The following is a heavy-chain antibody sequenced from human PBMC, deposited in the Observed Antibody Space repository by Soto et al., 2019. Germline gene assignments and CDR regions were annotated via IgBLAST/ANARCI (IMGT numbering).Heavy chain of an antibody. CDR3: AHSRDGYNYDY. V-gene: IGHV2-5*02. CDR1: GFSLSTSGVG. D-gene: IGHD5-12*01. CDR2: IYWDDVK. J-gene: IGHJ4*02. Sequence: QITLKESGPTLVKPTQTLTLTCTFSGFSLSTSGVGVGWIRQPPGKALEWLALIYWDDVKRYSPSLKSRLTITKDTSKNQVVLTMTNMDPVDTATYYCAHSRDGYNYDYWGQGTLVTVSS.